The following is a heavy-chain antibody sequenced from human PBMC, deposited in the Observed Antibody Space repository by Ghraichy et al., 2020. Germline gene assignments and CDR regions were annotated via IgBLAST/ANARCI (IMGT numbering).Heavy chain of an antibody. Sequence: GGSLRLSCLASGFTVRSNQMNWVRQAPGQELKRVSSIYVDGDTYYADSVKGRFTVSRDNSKNTLFLQMHSLSAEDTAVYFCASSLDFWDQSNGLDVWGQGTTVTVSS. D-gene: IGHD3-3*01. J-gene: IGHJ6*02. V-gene: IGHV3-53*01. CDR1: GFTVRSNQ. CDR3: ASSLDFWDQSNGLDV. CDR2: IYVDGDT.